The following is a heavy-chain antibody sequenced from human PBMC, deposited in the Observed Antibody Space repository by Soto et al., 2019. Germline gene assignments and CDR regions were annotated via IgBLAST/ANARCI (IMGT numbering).Heavy chain of an antibody. J-gene: IGHJ4*02. CDR3: ARSEHGTTVTTKLFDY. CDR2: IIPIFGTA. CDR1: SGTFSSYA. V-gene: IGHV1-69*13. D-gene: IGHD4-17*01. Sequence: SGKVSCKTSSGTFSSYAISGVRQSPGQGLEWMGGIIPIFGTANYAQKFQGRVTITADESTSTAYMELSSLRSEDTAVYYCARSEHGTTVTTKLFDYWGQGTLVTVSS.